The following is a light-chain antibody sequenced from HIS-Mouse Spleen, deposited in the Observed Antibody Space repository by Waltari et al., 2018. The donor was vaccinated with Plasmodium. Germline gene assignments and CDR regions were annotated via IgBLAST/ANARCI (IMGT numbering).Light chain of an antibody. Sequence: QSALTQPASVSGSPGQSITISCTGTSSDVGSYNLVSWYQQHPGKAPKLMIYEGSKRPSGVSNRFSGSKSGNTASLTICGLQAEDEADYYCCSYAGSSTFVFGGGTKLTVL. CDR3: CSYAGSSTFV. CDR1: SSDVGSYNL. J-gene: IGLJ3*02. CDR2: EGS. V-gene: IGLV2-23*03.